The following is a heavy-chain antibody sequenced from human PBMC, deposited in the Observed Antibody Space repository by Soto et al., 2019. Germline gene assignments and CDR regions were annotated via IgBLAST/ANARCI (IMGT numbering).Heavy chain of an antibody. J-gene: IGHJ4*02. V-gene: IGHV3-23*01. CDR3: ATEMGATQGPFDN. CDR1: VFPFGANA. CDR2: LSNTGRRT. Sequence: EVQVLESGGGLVQPGGSLRLSCVVSVFPFGANAMSWVRQAPGKGLEWVSGLSNTGRRTSYADSVRGRFNISRDNSENTVYLQMNSLRVEDTAVYYCATEMGATQGPFDNWGQGTLVTVSS. D-gene: IGHD1-26*01.